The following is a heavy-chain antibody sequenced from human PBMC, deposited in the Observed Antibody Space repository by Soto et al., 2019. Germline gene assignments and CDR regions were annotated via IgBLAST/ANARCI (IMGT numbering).Heavy chain of an antibody. J-gene: IGHJ4*02. CDR1: GGSISSSSYY. CDR3: ARRGYSYGLHYFEY. CDR2: IYYSGST. V-gene: IGHV4-39*02. Sequence: PSETLSLTCTVSGGSISSSSYYWGWIRQPPGKGLEWIGSIYYSGSTYYNPSLKSRVTISVDTSKNHFSLRLSSVTAADTAVYYCARRGYSYGLHYFEYWGQGTLVTVSS. D-gene: IGHD5-18*01.